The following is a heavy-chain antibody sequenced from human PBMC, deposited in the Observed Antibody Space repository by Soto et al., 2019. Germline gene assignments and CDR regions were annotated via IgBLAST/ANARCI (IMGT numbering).Heavy chain of an antibody. CDR3: AREPSQQLKDTFDI. D-gene: IGHD1-1*01. CDR2: IYDSGNT. V-gene: IGHV4-31*03. J-gene: IGHJ3*02. Sequence: QVQLQESGPGLVKPSQTLSLTCTVSGGSISSGGYYWNWIPQHPGKGLEWIGFIYDSGNTYYNPSLKRRVTISVDTSKNQFSLKLSSVTAADTAVYYCAREPSQQLKDTFDIWGQGTMVTVSS. CDR1: GGSISSGGYY.